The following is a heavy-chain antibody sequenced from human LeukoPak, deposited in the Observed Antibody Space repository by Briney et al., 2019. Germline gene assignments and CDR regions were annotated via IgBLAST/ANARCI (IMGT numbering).Heavy chain of an antibody. J-gene: IGHJ4*02. CDR1: GGSFSGYY. D-gene: IGHD3-22*01. CDR2: INHSGST. Sequence: SETLSLTCAVYGGSFSGYYWSWIRQPPGKGLEWIGEINHSGSTNYNPSLKSRVTISVDTSKNQFSLKLSSVTAADTAVYYCARWEPREWLLLRRPAYYFDYWGQGTLVTVSS. V-gene: IGHV4-34*01. CDR3: ARWEPREWLLLRRPAYYFDY.